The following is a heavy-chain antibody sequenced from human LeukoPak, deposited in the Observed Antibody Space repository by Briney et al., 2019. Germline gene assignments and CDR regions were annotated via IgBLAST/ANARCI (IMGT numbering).Heavy chain of an antibody. Sequence: GGSLRLSCAASGFTLSRYEMNWARQAPGKGLERVSSISSSGCTTYYADSVKCRFTISRANAKNSLYLQMNSLRAADTPLYYRGRIIHSNTWYFRRGLVNWFHPRGEGALVTVSS. CDR2: ISSSGCTT. CDR3: GRIIHSNTWYFRRGLVNWFHP. J-gene: IGHJ5*02. CDR1: GFTLSRYE. V-gene: IGHV3-48*03. D-gene: IGHD6-13*01.